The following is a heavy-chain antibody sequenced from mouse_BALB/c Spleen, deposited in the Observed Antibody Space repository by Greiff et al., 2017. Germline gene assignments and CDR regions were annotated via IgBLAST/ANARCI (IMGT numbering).Heavy chain of an antibody. CDR1: GYSITSDYA. CDR3: ARYDGYYPYFDY. V-gene: IGHV3-2*02. J-gene: IGHJ2*01. CDR2: ISYSGST. D-gene: IGHD2-3*01. Sequence: EVKLVESGPGLVKPSQSLSLTCTVTGYSITSDYAWNWIRQFPGNKLEWMGYISYSGSTSYNPSLKSRISITRDTSKNQFFLQLNSVTTEDTATYYCARYDGYYPYFDYWGQGTTLTVSS.